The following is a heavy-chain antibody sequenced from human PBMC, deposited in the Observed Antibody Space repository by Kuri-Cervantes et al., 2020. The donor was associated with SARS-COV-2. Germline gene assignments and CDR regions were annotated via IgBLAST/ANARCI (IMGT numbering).Heavy chain of an antibody. Sequence: GGSLRLSCAASGFTFSSYWMSWVRQAPGKGLEWVSAISGSGGSTYYADSVKGRFTISRDNSKNTLYLQMNSLRAEDTAVYYCAKDMGAVTEQYYDSSGYYSVDAFDIWGQGTMVTVSS. CDR3: AKDMGAVTEQYYDSSGYYSVDAFDI. V-gene: IGHV3-23*01. D-gene: IGHD3-22*01. CDR1: GFTFSSYW. CDR2: ISGSGGST. J-gene: IGHJ3*02.